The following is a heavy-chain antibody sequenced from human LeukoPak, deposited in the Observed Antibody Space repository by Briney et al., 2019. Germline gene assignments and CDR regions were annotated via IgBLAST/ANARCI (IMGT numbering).Heavy chain of an antibody. CDR2: IYYSGST. Sequence: SETLSLTCTVSGGSISSGDYYWSWIRQPPGKGLEWIGYIYYSGSTYYNPPLKSRVTISVDTSKNQFSLKLSSVTAADTAVYYCARDPVWFGELLGWFDPWGQGTLVTVSS. J-gene: IGHJ5*02. CDR1: GGSISSGDYY. CDR3: ARDPVWFGELLGWFDP. V-gene: IGHV4-30-4*01. D-gene: IGHD3-10*01.